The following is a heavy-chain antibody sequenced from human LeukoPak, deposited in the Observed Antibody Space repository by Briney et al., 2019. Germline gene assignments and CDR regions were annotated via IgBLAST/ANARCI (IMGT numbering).Heavy chain of an antibody. D-gene: IGHD2-2*01. CDR2: IYYSGST. J-gene: IGHJ5*02. CDR1: GGSISSYY. V-gene: IGHV4-59*01. CDR3: ARGYCCSTSCYRWFDP. Sequence: SETLSLTCTVSGGSISSYYWSWIRQPPGKGLEWIGYIYYSGSTNYNPSLKSRVTISVDTSKNQFSLKLSSVTSADTAVYYCARGYCCSTSCYRWFDPWGQGTLVTVSS.